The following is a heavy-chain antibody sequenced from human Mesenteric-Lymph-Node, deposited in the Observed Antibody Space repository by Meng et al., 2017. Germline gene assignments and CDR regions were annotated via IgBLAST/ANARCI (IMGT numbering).Heavy chain of an antibody. D-gene: IGHD5-18*01. CDR3: ARQRGYSYGVYYFDY. CDR2: IYHSGST. Sequence: SETLSLTCTVSGYSISSGYYWGWIRQPPGKGLEWIGSIYHSGSTYYNPSLKSRVTISVDTSKNQFSLKLSSVTAADTAVYYCARQRGYSYGVYYFDYWGQGTLVTVSS. CDR1: GYSISSGYY. J-gene: IGHJ4*02. V-gene: IGHV4-38-2*02.